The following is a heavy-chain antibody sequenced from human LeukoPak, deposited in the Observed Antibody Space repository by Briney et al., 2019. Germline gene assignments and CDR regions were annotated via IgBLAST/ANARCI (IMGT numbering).Heavy chain of an antibody. J-gene: IGHJ3*02. CDR3: ARSHQLADDAFDI. Sequence: SETLSLTCTVSSGSISSGDYYWSWIRQPPGKVLECIGYIYYSGSTNYNPTLKSRVTMSVDTSKNQFSLKLSSVTAADTAVYYCARSHQLADDAFDIWGQGTMVTVSS. V-gene: IGHV4-61*08. D-gene: IGHD2-2*01. CDR2: IYYSGST. CDR1: SGSISSGDYY.